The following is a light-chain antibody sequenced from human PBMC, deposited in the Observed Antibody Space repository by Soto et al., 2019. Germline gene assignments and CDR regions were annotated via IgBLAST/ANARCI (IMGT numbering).Light chain of an antibody. CDR1: SIDVGGYNY. Sequence: HSVLTQPPSASGSPGQSVAISCTGTSIDVGGYNYVSWYQQHTVKAPKLIIYEVNKRPSGVPDRFSGSRSGNTASLTVSGLQADDEADYYCSSYAGSSNVFGTGTKVTVL. V-gene: IGLV2-8*01. CDR2: EVN. J-gene: IGLJ1*01. CDR3: SSYAGSSNV.